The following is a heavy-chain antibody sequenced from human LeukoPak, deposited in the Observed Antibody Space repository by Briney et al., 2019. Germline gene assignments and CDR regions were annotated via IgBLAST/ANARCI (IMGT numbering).Heavy chain of an antibody. Sequence: PGGSPRLSCAAFGFSFSDYTMNWVRQAPGKGLEWVSSISSRGGYIHYADSLKGRFTISRENAQNLLFLQLNSLRVEDTAVYYCARSRADSLDFWGRGTMVTV. CDR1: GFSFSDYT. CDR2: ISSRGGYI. CDR3: ARSRADSLDF. V-gene: IGHV3-21*01. J-gene: IGHJ3*01.